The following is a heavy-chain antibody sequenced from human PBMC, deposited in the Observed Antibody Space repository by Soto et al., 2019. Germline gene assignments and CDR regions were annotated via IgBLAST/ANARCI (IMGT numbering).Heavy chain of an antibody. CDR1: GGSFSNYY. V-gene: IGHV4-34*01. J-gene: IGHJ6*02. CDR3: GRGRGYSNAWGSYYSGMDV. CDR2: INHNGST. Sequence: SETLSLTCAIYGGSFSNYYWNWIRQPAGKGLEWMGKINHNGSTNYSPSLKSRLTISVDTSKNQFSLKLISVTAADTAVYFCGRGRGYSNAWGSYYSGMDVWGQGTTVTVSS. D-gene: IGHD6-19*01.